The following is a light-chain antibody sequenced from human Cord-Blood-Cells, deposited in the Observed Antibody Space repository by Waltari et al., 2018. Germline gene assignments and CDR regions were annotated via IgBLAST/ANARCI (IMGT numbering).Light chain of an antibody. CDR1: SSDIGSYNL. V-gene: IGLV2-23*03. Sequence: QSALTQPASVSGSPGQSITISCTGTSSDIGSYNLVSWYQQHPGKAPKLMIYEGSKRPSGVSNRFSGSKSGKTASLTISGVLAEDEADYSCCSSAGSSTFEVFGGGTKLTVL. CDR2: EGS. CDR3: CSSAGSSTFEV. J-gene: IGLJ3*02.